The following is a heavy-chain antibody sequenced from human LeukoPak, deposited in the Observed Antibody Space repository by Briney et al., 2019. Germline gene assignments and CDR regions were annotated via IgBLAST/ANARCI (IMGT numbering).Heavy chain of an antibody. V-gene: IGHV1-18*01. CDR3: ARDSPYSSSSLGFDF. D-gene: IGHD6-13*01. CDR2: ISGYNGNT. Sequence: ASVKVSCKASGYTFTSYGINWVRQAPGQGLQWMGWISGYNGNTNFAQKFQGRVTMTTDTSTSTAYMELRSLRSDDTAVYYCARDSPYSSSSLGFDFWGQGTLVTVSS. CDR1: GYTFTSYG. J-gene: IGHJ4*02.